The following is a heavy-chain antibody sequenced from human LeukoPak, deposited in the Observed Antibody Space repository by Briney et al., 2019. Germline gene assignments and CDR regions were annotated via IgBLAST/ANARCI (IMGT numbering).Heavy chain of an antibody. CDR2: IYYSGST. Sequence: ESSETLSLTCTVSGGSISSYYWSWIRQPPGEGLEWIGYIYYSGSTNYNPSLKSRVTISVDTSKNQFSLKLSSVTAADTAVYYCARAPDSSGYYPFDYWGQGTLVTVSS. J-gene: IGHJ4*02. V-gene: IGHV4-59*01. CDR1: GGSISSYY. D-gene: IGHD3-22*01. CDR3: ARAPDSSGYYPFDY.